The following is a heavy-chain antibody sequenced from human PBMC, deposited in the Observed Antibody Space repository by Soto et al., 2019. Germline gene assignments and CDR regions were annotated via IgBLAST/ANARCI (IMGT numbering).Heavy chain of an antibody. V-gene: IGHV1-69*13. CDR2: IIPIFGTA. CDR3: ARHGSDSGWFFFDP. J-gene: IGHJ5*02. CDR1: GGTFSSYA. Sequence: GASVKVSCKASGGTFSSYAISWVRQAPGQGLEWMGGIIPIFGTANYAQKFQGRVTITADESTSTAYMELSSLRSEDTAVYYCARHGSDSGWFFFDPWGQGALVTVSS. D-gene: IGHD6-19*01.